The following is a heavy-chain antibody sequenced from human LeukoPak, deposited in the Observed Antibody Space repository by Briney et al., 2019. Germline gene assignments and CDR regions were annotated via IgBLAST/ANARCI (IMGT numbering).Heavy chain of an antibody. CDR3: AREAGDNAYDV. CDR1: GYTFTDFY. Sequence: GASVKVSCKASGYTFTDFYMHLLRQAPGQGLEWMGWINPKSGGTRYAQRLQGRVTMTRDTSISTSYMEVSRLIYGDTAVYYCAREAGDNAYDVWGQGTMVTVSS. D-gene: IGHD2-21*01. CDR2: INPKSGGT. J-gene: IGHJ3*01. V-gene: IGHV1-2*02.